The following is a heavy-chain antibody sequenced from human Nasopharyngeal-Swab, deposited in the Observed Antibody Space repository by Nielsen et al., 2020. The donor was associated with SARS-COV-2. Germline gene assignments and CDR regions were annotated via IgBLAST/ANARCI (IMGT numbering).Heavy chain of an antibody. CDR1: GFSLSTSGMC. D-gene: IGHD4-23*01. V-gene: IGHV2-70*11. Sequence: SGPTLVKPTQTLTLTCTFSGFSLSTSGMCVSWIRQPPGKALEWLARIDWDDDKYYSTSLKTRLAISKDTSKNQVVLTMTNMDPVDTATYYCARTSYYGGNSGFDYWGQGTLVTVSS. J-gene: IGHJ4*02. CDR2: IDWDDDK. CDR3: ARTSYYGGNSGFDY.